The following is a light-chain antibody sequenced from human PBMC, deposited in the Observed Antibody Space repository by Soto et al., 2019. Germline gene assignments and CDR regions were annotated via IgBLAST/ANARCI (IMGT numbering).Light chain of an antibody. CDR2: EVN. CDR1: SSDVGGYNY. CDR3: SSYTSSSTQV. J-gene: IGLJ3*02. Sequence: QSALTQPASVSGSPGQSITISCTGTSSDVGGYNYVSWYQQHPGKVPKLIIYEVNNRPSGVSNRFSGSKSGNTASLTISGLQADDEADYYCSSYTSSSTQVLGGGTKLTV. V-gene: IGLV2-14*01.